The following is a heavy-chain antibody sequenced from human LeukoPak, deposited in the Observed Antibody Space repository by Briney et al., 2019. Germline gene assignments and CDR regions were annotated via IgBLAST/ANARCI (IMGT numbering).Heavy chain of an antibody. J-gene: IGHJ3*02. CDR2: IYYSGST. Sequence: SETLSLTCTVSGGSISSYYRSWIRQPPGKGLEWIGYIYYSGSTTYNPSLKSRVTISVDTSKNQFSLKLSSVTAADTAVYYCARPNPYCSSTSCLDAFDIWGQGTMVTVSS. CDR1: GGSISSYY. D-gene: IGHD2-2*01. CDR3: ARPNPYCSSTSCLDAFDI. V-gene: IGHV4-59*08.